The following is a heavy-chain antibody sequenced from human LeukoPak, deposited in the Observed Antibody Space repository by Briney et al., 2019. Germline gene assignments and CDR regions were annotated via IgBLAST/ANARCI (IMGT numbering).Heavy chain of an antibody. CDR2: ISVYNGNT. J-gene: IGHJ6*03. D-gene: IGHD6-19*01. Sequence: GASVKISCKASTYTLTNYGFNWVRQAPGQGLEWMGWISVYNGNTNYEQKFQGRVTMTRDTSISTAYMELSRLRSDDTAVYYCARDGGSGWPAPYYYYYMDVRGKGTTVTVSS. CDR3: ARDGGSGWPAPYYYYYMDV. CDR1: TYTLTNYG. V-gene: IGHV1-18*01.